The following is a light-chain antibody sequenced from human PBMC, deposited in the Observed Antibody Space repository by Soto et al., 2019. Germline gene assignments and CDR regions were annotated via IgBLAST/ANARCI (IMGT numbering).Light chain of an antibody. CDR1: QDISNY. Sequence: SQKSQSPSSLSASVGDRVTITCQASQDISNYLNWYQQKPGKAPKLLIYGASNLETGVPSRFSGSGSGTDFTFTVSSLQPEDIATYYCQQFDNFPRAITFGQGTRLEI. J-gene: IGKJ5*01. V-gene: IGKV1-33*01. CDR3: QQFDNFPRAIT. CDR2: GAS.